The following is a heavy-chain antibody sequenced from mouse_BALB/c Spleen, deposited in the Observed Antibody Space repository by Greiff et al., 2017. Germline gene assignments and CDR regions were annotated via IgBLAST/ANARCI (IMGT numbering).Heavy chain of an antibody. D-gene: IGHD2-2*01. V-gene: IGHV2-9*02. CDR1: GFSLTSYG. J-gene: IGHJ4*01. CDR3: AREEGYDYYYAMDY. Sequence: QVQLKESGPGLVAPSQSLSITCTVSGFSLTSYGVHWVRQPPGKGLEWLGVIWAGGSTNYNSALMSRLSISKDNSKSQVFLKMNSLQTDDTAMYYCAREEGYDYYYAMDYWGQGTSVTVSS. CDR2: IWAGGST.